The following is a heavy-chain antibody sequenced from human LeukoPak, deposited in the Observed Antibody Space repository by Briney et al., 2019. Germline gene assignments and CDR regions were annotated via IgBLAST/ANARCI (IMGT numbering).Heavy chain of an antibody. D-gene: IGHD5-24*01. CDR3: ERHTQKWPQSYYYYYYMDV. J-gene: IGHJ6*03. CDR1: GYSFTSYW. CDR2: IYPGDSDT. V-gene: IGHV5-51*01. Sequence: GESLKISCKGSGYSFTSYWIGWVRQMPGKGLEWVGVIYPGDSDTRYSPSFQGQVTISADKSISTAYLQWSSLKASDTAMYYCERHTQKWPQSYYYYYYMDVWGKGTTVTVSS.